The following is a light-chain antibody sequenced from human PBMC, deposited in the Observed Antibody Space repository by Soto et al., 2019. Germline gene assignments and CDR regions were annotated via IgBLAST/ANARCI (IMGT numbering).Light chain of an antibody. J-gene: IGKJ4*01. CDR2: DAS. Sequence: IQIRPSPSPLSASVGDSVTITCRARQSISSWLAWYQQKPGKAPKLLIYDASNLETGVPSRFSGSGSGTDFTFTISSLQPEDIATYYCQQYDNVLSLTFGGGSKVDIK. CDR3: QQYDNVLSLT. CDR1: QSISSW. V-gene: IGKV1-33*01.